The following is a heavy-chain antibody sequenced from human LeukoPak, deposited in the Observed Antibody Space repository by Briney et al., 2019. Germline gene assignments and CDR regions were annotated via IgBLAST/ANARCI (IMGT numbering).Heavy chain of an antibody. D-gene: IGHD3-9*01. CDR3: ARGAHLALIGPQITYYFDY. Sequence: ASVKVSCKASGYTFTSYDINWVRQATGQGLEWMGWMNPNSGNTGYAQKFQGRVTMTRNTSISTAYMELSSLRSEDTAVYYCARGAHLALIGPQITYYFDYWGQGTLVTVSS. J-gene: IGHJ4*02. CDR2: MNPNSGNT. V-gene: IGHV1-8*01. CDR1: GYTFTSYD.